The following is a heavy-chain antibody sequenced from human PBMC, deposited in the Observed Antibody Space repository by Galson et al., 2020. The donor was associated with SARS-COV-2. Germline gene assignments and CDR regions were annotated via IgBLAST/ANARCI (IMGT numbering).Heavy chain of an antibody. J-gene: IGHJ4*02. CDR3: ARVSWSGYAVYYFDY. Sequence: SETLSLTCTVSGGSISSYYWSWIRQPPGKGLEWIGYIYYSGSTNYNPSLKSRVTISVDTSKNQFSLKLSSVTAADTAVYYCARVSWSGYAVYYFDYWGQGTLVTVSS. D-gene: IGHD3-9*01. CDR2: IYYSGST. V-gene: IGHV4-59*01. CDR1: GGSISSYY.